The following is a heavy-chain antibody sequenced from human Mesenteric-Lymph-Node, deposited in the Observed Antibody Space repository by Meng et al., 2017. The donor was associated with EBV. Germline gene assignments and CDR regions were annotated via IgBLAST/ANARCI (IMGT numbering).Heavy chain of an antibody. CDR3: ARGSFSSKYFQT. J-gene: IGHJ1*01. Sequence: QLQLQQAGSGVVKASQTLSLTCTVSGGSLTSGANSWSWIRQPPGKGLEWIGHIYYSGSTYYNPSLKSRVTTSGDKSKDQFSLTLSSVTAADTAVYYCARGSFSSKYFQTWSPGTLVTVSS. D-gene: IGHD1-26*01. CDR1: GGSLTSGANS. CDR2: IYYSGST. V-gene: IGHV4-30-2*01.